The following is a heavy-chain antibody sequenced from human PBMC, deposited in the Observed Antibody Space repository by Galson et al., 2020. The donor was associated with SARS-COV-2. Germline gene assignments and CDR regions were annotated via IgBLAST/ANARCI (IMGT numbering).Heavy chain of an antibody. Sequence: AGSLRLSCAASGFTFSTYSMNWVRQAPGKGLEWVSYISSTSSIYYADSVRGRFTISRDNAKNSLYLQMNSLRAEDTAMYYCARDEGTHYDFWSGVYNNWFDPWGQGTLVTVSS. CDR3: ARDEGTHYDFWSGVYNNWFDP. J-gene: IGHJ5*02. D-gene: IGHD3-3*01. CDR1: GFTFSTYS. V-gene: IGHV3-48*01. CDR2: ISSTSSI.